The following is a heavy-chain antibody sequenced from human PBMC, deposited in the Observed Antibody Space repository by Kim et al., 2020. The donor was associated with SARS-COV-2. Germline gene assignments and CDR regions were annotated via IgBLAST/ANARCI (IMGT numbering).Heavy chain of an antibody. V-gene: IGHV3-74*01. Sequence: GGSLRLSCAASGFTFSSYWMHWVRQAPGKGLVWVSRINSDGSSTSYADSVKGRFTISRDNAKNTLYLQMNSLRAEDTAVYFCASTHQWLVHYWYFDLWGRGTLVTVSS. CDR3: ASTHQWLVHYWYFDL. D-gene: IGHD6-19*01. J-gene: IGHJ2*01. CDR1: GFTFSSYW. CDR2: INSDGSST.